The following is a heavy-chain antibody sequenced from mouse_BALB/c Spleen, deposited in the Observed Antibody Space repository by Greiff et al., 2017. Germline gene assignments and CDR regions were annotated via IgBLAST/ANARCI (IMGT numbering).Heavy chain of an antibody. J-gene: IGHJ2*01. CDR2: INSNGGST. V-gene: IGHV5-6-3*01. D-gene: IGHD1-2*01. Sequence: DVKLVESGGGLVQPGGSLKLSCAASGFTFSSYGMSWVRQTPAKRLELVATINSNGGSTYYPDSVKGRFTISRDNAKNTLYLQMSSLKSEDTAMYYCAREGFHYYGYFDYWGEGTTLTVSS. CDR1: GFTFSSYG. CDR3: AREGFHYYGYFDY.